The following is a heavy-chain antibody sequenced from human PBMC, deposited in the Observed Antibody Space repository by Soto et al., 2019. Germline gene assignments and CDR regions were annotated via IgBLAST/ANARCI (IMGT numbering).Heavy chain of an antibody. CDR3: AAIAAAGGTDAFDI. V-gene: IGHV1-69*02. Sequence: GASVKVSCKASGGSFSSYTINWVRQAPGQGLEWMGKIIPILGIANYAQKFQGRLTITADKSTSTAYMELSSLKSEDTAVYYCAAIAAAGGTDAFDIWGQGTMVTVSS. CDR2: IIPILGIA. J-gene: IGHJ3*02. D-gene: IGHD6-13*01. CDR1: GGSFSSYT.